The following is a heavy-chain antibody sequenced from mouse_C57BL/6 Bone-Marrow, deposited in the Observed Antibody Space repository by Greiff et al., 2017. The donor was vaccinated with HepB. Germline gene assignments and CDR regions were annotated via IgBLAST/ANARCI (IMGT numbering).Heavy chain of an antibody. V-gene: IGHV1-50*01. CDR1: GYTFTSYW. J-gene: IGHJ3*01. CDR3: AREDFAY. CDR2: IDPSDSYT. Sequence: VKLKQPGAELVKPGASVKLSCKASGYTFTSYWMQWVKQRPGQGLEWIGEIDPSDSYTNYNQKFKGKATLTVDTSSSTAYMQLSSLTSEDSAVYYCAREDFAYWGQGTLVTVSA.